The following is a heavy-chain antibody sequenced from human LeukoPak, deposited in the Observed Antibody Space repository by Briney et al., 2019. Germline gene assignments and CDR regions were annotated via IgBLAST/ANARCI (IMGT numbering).Heavy chain of an antibody. CDR2: IKEDGSGK. V-gene: IGHV3-7*01. Sequence: GGSLRLSCEASGFSFSNYWMSWVRQAPGKGLEWVANIKEDGSGKYYVDPVKGRFTISRDNAKNSLYLQMNSLRAEDTAVYFCARVDPVAILSHWGQGTLVTVSA. CDR3: ARVDPVAILSH. CDR1: GFSFSNYW. D-gene: IGHD2-21*01. J-gene: IGHJ4*02.